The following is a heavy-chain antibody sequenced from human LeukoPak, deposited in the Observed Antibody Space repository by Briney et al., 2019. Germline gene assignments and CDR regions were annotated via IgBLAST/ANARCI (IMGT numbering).Heavy chain of an antibody. CDR3: AQCDGSGWYAC. CDR1: GFSVSSNG. J-gene: IGHJ5*01. V-gene: IGHV3-23*01. D-gene: IGHD3-22*01. Sequence: GGSLRLSCAVSGFSVSSNGMSWVRQAPGKGLEWISAISVNGEIAYYAASVNGRFIISRDNSKNTLYLQLSSLRAEDTAVYYYAQCDGSGWYACWGQGSLVTVSS. CDR2: ISVNGEIA.